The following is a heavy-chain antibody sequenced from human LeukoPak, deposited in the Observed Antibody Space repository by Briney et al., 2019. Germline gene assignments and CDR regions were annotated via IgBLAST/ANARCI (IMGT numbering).Heavy chain of an antibody. D-gene: IGHD3-3*01. CDR1: GYSISSGYY. V-gene: IGHV4-38-2*01. J-gene: IGHJ4*02. CDR3: ARHGKYDFWSGYTRYGYNSPYYFDY. Sequence: SSETLSLTCAVSGYSISSGYYWGWIRRPPGKGLEWIGSIYHSGSTYYNPSLKSRVTISVDTSKNQFSLKLSSVTAADTAVYYCARHGKYDFWSGYTRYGYNSPYYFDYWGQGTLVTVSS. CDR2: IYHSGST.